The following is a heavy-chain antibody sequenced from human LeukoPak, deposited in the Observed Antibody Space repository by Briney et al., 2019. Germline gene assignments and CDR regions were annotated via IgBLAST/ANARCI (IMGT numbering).Heavy chain of an antibody. D-gene: IGHD3-22*01. V-gene: IGHV2-5*02. CDR2: IYWDDNK. Sequence: SGPTLVKPTQTLTLTCTFSGFSLSTSGVGVGWIRQPPGKALEWLALIYWDDNKRYSPSLKSRLTITKDTSKNQVVFTMTNMDPVDTATYYCAHSIFDSSGYYPYFFDYWGQGTLVTVSS. J-gene: IGHJ4*02. CDR3: AHSIFDSSGYYPYFFDY. CDR1: GFSLSTSGVG.